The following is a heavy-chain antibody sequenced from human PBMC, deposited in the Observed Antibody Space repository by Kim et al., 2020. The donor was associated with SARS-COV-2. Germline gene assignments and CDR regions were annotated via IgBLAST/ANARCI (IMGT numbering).Heavy chain of an antibody. CDR2: ISGSGGST. CDR3: AKGSSGILGFGEYVDWFDP. J-gene: IGHJ5*02. D-gene: IGHD3-10*01. Sequence: GGSLRLSCAASGFTFSSYAMSWVRQAPGKGLEWVSAISGSGGSTYYADSVKGRFTISRDNSKNTLYLQMNSLRAEDTAVYYCAKGSSGILGFGEYVDWFDPWGQGTRVTVSS. V-gene: IGHV3-23*01. CDR1: GFTFSSYA.